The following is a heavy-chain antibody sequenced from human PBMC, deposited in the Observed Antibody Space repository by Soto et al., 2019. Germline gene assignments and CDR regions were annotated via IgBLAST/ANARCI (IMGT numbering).Heavy chain of an antibody. J-gene: IGHJ3*02. CDR3: AKAQHCSCGSCSGWRDDFDI. CDR1: GFTFSNYA. V-gene: IGHV3-23*01. D-gene: IGHD2-15*01. Sequence: GGSLRLSCAASGFTFSNYAMNWVRQAPGKGLAWVSAISDSSGRTYYADSVKGRFTVSRDKSKNTLYLQMNSLRAEDTAVYYCAKAQHCSCGSCSGWRDDFDIWGQGTMVTASS. CDR2: ISDSSGRT.